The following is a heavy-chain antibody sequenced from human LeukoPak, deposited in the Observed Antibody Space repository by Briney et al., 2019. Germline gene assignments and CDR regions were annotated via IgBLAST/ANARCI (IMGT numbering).Heavy chain of an antibody. Sequence: ASVKVSCKASGYSLTSYGISWVRPAPGQGLEWLGWISTYNGNTNYAQKFQGRVTMTTDTSTSTGYMELRSLRSDDTAVYYCARAVPTAAGGYYMDVWGKGTTVTVFS. CDR2: ISTYNGNT. CDR1: GYSLTSYG. CDR3: ARAVPTAAGGYYMDV. D-gene: IGHD2-2*01. J-gene: IGHJ6*03. V-gene: IGHV1-18*01.